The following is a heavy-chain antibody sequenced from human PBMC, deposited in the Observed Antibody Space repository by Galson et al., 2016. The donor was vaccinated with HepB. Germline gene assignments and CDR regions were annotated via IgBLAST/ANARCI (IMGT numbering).Heavy chain of an antibody. CDR2: IHYSGST. CDR3: AGDSLGANWGQKGAFDI. V-gene: IGHV4-61*01. J-gene: IGHJ3*02. Sequence: SETLPLTCTVSGDSVSGGSYYWTWMRQPPGKGLEWIGYIHYSGSTNYNPSLKSRVTISVHTSKNQFSLRLRPVTAADTAVYYCAGDSLGANWGQKGAFDIWGQGTVVTV. D-gene: IGHD7-27*01. CDR1: GDSVSGGSYY.